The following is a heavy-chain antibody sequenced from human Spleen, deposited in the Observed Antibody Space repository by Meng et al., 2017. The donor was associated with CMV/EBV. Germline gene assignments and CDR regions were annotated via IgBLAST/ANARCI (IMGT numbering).Heavy chain of an antibody. CDR1: ISSSS. Sequence: ISSSSLMWVRQAPGQGLEWMGGITPAFEAADYAQKYRDRVTITTDDSATTAYMEMSSLGAEDTAVYFCARGPSITVGGVIIWPLEDWGQGTLVTVSS. CDR3: ARGPSITVGGVIIWPLED. CDR2: ITPAFEAA. J-gene: IGHJ4*02. D-gene: IGHD3-16*02. V-gene: IGHV1-69*05.